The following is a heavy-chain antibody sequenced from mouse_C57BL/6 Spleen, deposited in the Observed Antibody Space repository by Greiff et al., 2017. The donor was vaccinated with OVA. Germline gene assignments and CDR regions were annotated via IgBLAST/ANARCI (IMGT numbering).Heavy chain of an antibody. V-gene: IGHV1-39*01. J-gene: IGHJ3*01. Sequence: VQLKESGPELVKPGASVKISCKASGYSFTDYNMNWVKQSNGKSLEWIGVINPNYGTTSYNQKFKGKATLTVDQSSSTAYTQLNSLTSEDSAVYYCARSDGSSYLFAYWGQGTLVTVSA. CDR1: GYSFTDYN. CDR2: INPNYGTT. D-gene: IGHD1-1*01. CDR3: ARSDGSSYLFAY.